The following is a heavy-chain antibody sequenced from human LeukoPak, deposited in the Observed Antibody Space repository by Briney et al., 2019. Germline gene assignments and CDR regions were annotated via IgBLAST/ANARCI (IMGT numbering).Heavy chain of an antibody. Sequence: SETLSLTCTVSGAAIRGFYWSWFRQPPGKGLEWIGYIYYSGSTNYNPSLKSRVTISVDTSKNQFSLKLSSVTAADTAVYYCARGPVEMATSWDYYYYYMDVWGKGTTVTVSS. CDR2: IYYSGST. V-gene: IGHV4-59*01. CDR3: ARGPVEMATSWDYYYYYMDV. J-gene: IGHJ6*03. CDR1: GAAIRGFY. D-gene: IGHD5-24*01.